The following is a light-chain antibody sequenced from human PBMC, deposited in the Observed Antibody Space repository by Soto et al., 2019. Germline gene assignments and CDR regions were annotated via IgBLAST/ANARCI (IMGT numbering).Light chain of an antibody. CDR2: WAS. CDR3: QQYFSAPFT. V-gene: IGKV4-1*01. J-gene: IGKJ2*01. CDR1: RTLLYSAHNKHY. Sequence: DTVMTQSPDSLAVSLGERATINCKSSRTLLYSAHNKHYVSWYQQKPGQPPKLLIYWASTRESGVPDRFSGSWSGTDFTLTINSLQTEDVAVYHCQQYFSAPFTFGQGTKLEI.